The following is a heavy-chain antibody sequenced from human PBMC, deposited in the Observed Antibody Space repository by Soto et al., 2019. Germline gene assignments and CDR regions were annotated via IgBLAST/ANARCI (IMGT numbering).Heavy chain of an antibody. CDR1: GGSLSANY. D-gene: IGHD4-17*01. V-gene: IGHV4-4*09. J-gene: IGHJ4*02. CDR3: ARGHYGHDY. Sequence: SETLSLTCTVSGGSLSANYWTWIRQPPGKGLEWVGYIYFGGTTSYNPSLRSRVTISLETSNSQFSLRLSSVTAADTAVYYCARGHYGHDYWGQGALVTVSS. CDR2: IYFGGTT.